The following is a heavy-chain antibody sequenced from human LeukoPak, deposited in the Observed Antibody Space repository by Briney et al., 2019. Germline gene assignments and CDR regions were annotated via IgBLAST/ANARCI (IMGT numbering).Heavy chain of an antibody. D-gene: IGHD3-10*01. J-gene: IGHJ4*02. V-gene: IGHV1-3*01. CDR2: INAGNGNT. Sequence: ASVKVSCKASGGTFSSYAISWVRQAPGQRLEWMGWINAGNGNTKYSQKFQGRVTITRDTSASTAYMELRSLRSDDTAVYYCARDPSMVRGDHFDYWGQGTLVTVSS. CDR1: GGTFSSYA. CDR3: ARDPSMVRGDHFDY.